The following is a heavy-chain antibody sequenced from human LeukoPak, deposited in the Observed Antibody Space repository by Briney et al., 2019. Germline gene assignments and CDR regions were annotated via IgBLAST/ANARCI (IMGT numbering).Heavy chain of an antibody. CDR3: ARAEGSGYSVDY. J-gene: IGHJ4*02. V-gene: IGHV1-2*02. CDR1: GYTFTGYY. Sequence: GASVKVSCKASGYTFTGYYMHWVRQAPGQGLEWMGWINPNSGGTNYAQKFQGRVTMTRDTPISTAYMELSRLRSDDTAVYYCARAEGSGYSVDYWGQGTLVTVSS. D-gene: IGHD3-3*01. CDR2: INPNSGGT.